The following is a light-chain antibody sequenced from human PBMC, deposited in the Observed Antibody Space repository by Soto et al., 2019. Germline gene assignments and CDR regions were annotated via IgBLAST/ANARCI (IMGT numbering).Light chain of an antibody. CDR2: AAS. Sequence: DSEMTRSPSSLSASVGDTVTITCLASQSISNYFNWYQQRPGKAPNLLIYAASSLQSGVPSRFSGSGSGTDFTLTITSLQPEDFATYYCQQRYSTPITFGQGTRLEIK. V-gene: IGKV1-39*01. CDR1: QSISNY. J-gene: IGKJ5*01. CDR3: QQRYSTPIT.